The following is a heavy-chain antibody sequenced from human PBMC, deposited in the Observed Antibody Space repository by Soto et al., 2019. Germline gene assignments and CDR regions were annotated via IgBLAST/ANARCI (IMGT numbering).Heavy chain of an antibody. D-gene: IGHD3-22*01. CDR1: GGSISSSSYY. CDR2: IYYSGST. J-gene: IGHJ4*02. V-gene: IGHV4-39*01. CDR3: ARDYDSSGDY. Sequence: QLQLQESGPGLVKPSETLSLTCTVSGGSISSSSYYWGWIRQPPGKGLEWIGSIYYSGSTYYNPSLKIRVTISVDTSKNQFSLKLSAVTAAETAVYYCARDYDSSGDYWGQGTLVPVSS.